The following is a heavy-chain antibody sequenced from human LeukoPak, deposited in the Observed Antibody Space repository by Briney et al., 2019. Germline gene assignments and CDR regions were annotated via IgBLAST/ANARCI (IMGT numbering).Heavy chain of an antibody. V-gene: IGHV1-8*01. CDR2: MNPNSGNT. Sequence: GASVKVSCKASGYTFTSYDINWVRQATGQGLEWMGWMNPNSGNTGYAQKFQGRVTMTRNTSISTAYMELSSLRSEDTAVYYCARDSLPGFGELLPDYYYYYGVDVWGQGTTVTVSS. J-gene: IGHJ6*02. D-gene: IGHD3-10*01. CDR3: ARDSLPGFGELLPDYYYYYGVDV. CDR1: GYTFTSYD.